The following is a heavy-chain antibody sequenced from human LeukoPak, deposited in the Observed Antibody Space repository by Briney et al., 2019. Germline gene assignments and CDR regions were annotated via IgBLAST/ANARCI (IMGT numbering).Heavy chain of an antibody. CDR1: GFTFDAYA. V-gene: IGHV3-9*01. CDR3: AKDIKTRGSGSGIYYGLDV. Sequence: GRSLRLSCAASGFTFDAYAIHWVRQAPGRGLEWASSISWNGGSIGYADSVKGRFTISRDNAKNSLYLQMNSLRIEDTAFYYCAKDIKTRGSGSGIYYGLDVWGQGTTVTVSS. J-gene: IGHJ6*02. D-gene: IGHD3-10*01. CDR2: ISWNGGSI.